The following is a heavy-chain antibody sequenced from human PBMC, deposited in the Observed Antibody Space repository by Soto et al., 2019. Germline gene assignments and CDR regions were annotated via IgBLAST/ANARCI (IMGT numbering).Heavy chain of an antibody. CDR3: AGRGSGSYQGSDY. CDR1: GYTFTSYA. V-gene: IGHV1-3*01. Sequence: QVQLVQSGAEVKKPGASVKVSCKASGYTFTSYAMHWVRQAPGQRLEWMGWINAGNGDTKYSQKFQGRVTITRDTSASTAYMELSSLRSEDTAVYYCAGRGSGSYQGSDYWGQGTLVTVSS. D-gene: IGHD1-26*01. J-gene: IGHJ4*02. CDR2: INAGNGDT.